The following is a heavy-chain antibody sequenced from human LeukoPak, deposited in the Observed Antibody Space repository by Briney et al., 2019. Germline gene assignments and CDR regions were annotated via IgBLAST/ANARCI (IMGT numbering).Heavy chain of an antibody. D-gene: IGHD2-2*01. V-gene: IGHV4-34*01. CDR2: INHSGST. Sequence: SETLSLICAVYGGSFSGYYWSWIRQPPGKGLEWIGEINHSGSTNYNPSLKSRVTISVDTSKNQFSLKLSSVTAADTAVYYCASLLSCSSTSCYGYNWFDPWGQGTLVTVSS. CDR1: GGSFSGYY. CDR3: ASLLSCSSTSCYGYNWFDP. J-gene: IGHJ5*02.